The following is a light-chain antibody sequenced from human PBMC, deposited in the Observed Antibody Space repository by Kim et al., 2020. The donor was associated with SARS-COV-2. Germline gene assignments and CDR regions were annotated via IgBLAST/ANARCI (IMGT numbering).Light chain of an antibody. CDR1: SSGVGGYDY. J-gene: IGLJ3*02. Sequence: SITSACTGTSSGVGGYDYVYWYQQHPGNTPKLLIHDVRSRPSGVSDRFSGSEAGITAALTISGLQAEDEADYYCSSYTNTDTRVFGGGTQLTVL. CDR2: DVR. V-gene: IGLV2-14*03. CDR3: SSYTNTDTRV.